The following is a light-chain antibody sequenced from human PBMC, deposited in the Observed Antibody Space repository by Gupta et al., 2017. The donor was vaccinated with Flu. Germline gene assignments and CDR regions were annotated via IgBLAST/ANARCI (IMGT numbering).Light chain of an antibody. CDR2: GAS. V-gene: IGKV3-20*01. Sequence: GTLSLFPGQRVTFADRARHSVKSNLLTWYQQKPGQVPRLLIYGASSWPTGIPDRFSGSGSGTEFTLTIRRLKPEDFAAYYCQQYGISVRTFGQGTKVEIK. CDR3: QQYGISVRT. J-gene: IGKJ2*02. CDR1: HSVKSNL.